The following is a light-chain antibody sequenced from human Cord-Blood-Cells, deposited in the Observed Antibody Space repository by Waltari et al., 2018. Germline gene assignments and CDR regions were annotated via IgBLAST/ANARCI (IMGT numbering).Light chain of an antibody. Sequence: NFMLTQPHSVSESPGKTVTISCTRSSGSIASNYVQWYQQRPGSSPTTVILEDNQRPSGVPDRFSGSIDSSSNSASLTISGLKTEDEADYYCQSYDSSNWVFGGGTKLTVL. J-gene: IGLJ3*02. V-gene: IGLV6-57*01. CDR3: QSYDSSNWV. CDR1: SGSIASNY. CDR2: EDN.